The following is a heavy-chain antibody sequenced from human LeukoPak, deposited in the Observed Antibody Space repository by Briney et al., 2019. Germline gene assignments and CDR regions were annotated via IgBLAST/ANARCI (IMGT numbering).Heavy chain of an antibody. J-gene: IGHJ5*02. CDR3: ARDLGSGWYGRWFDP. CDR2: IIPIFGTA. CDR1: GGTFSSYA. D-gene: IGHD6-19*01. V-gene: IGHV1-69*13. Sequence: ASVKVSCKASGGTFSSYAISWVRQAPGQGLEWMGGIIPIFGTANYAQKFQGRVTITADESTSTAYMELSSLRSEDTAVYYCARDLGSGWYGRWFDPWGQGTLVTVSS.